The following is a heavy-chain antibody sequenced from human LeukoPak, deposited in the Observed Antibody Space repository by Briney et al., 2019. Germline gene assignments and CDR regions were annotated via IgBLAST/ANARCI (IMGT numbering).Heavy chain of an antibody. J-gene: IGHJ6*03. CDR1: GFTFSSYE. CDR3: AKDKEGGWYSSGWYLNLQYMDV. V-gene: IGHV3-48*03. Sequence: GGSLRLSCAASGFTFSSYEMNWVRQAPGKGLEWVSYISSSGSTIYYADSVKGRFTISRDNSKNTLYLQMNSLRAEDTAVYYCAKDKEGGWYSSGWYLNLQYMDVWGKGTTVTISS. CDR2: ISSSGSTI. D-gene: IGHD6-19*01.